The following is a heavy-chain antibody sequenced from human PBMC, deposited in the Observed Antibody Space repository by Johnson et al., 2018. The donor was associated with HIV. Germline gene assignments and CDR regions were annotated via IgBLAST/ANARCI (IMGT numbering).Heavy chain of an antibody. CDR1: GFTFSDYY. V-gene: IGHV3-11*04. CDR3: ARNQWIELWRDAFDI. J-gene: IGHJ3*02. D-gene: IGHD5-18*01. Sequence: QVQLVEYGGGLVKPGGSLRLSCAASGFTFSDYYMSWIRQAPGKGLEWVSYISSSGSSIYYADSVKGRFTISRDNAKNSLYLQMNSLRAEDTAVYYCARNQWIELWRDAFDIWGQGTMVTVSS. CDR2: ISSSGSSI.